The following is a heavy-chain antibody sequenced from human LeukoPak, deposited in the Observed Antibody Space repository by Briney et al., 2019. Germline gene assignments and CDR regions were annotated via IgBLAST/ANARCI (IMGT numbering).Heavy chain of an antibody. Sequence: PGGSLRLSCAASGFTFSSTWMSWVRQAPGKGLEWVGRIKRNIDGRTTDYAAPVNGRFTISRDDSKNTLYLQMNSLKTEDTAVYYCVTGLGRTDHDYWGQGTLVTVSS. V-gene: IGHV3-15*01. CDR1: GFTFSSTW. CDR2: IKRNIDGRTT. D-gene: IGHD1/OR15-1a*01. J-gene: IGHJ4*02. CDR3: VTGLGRTDHDY.